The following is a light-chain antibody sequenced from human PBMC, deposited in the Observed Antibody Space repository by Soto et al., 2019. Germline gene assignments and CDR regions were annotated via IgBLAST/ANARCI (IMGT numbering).Light chain of an antibody. CDR2: GNS. J-gene: IGLJ1*01. Sequence: QAVLTQPPSVSGAPGQRVTISCTGSSSNIGAGYDVHWYQQLPGIAPKLLIYGNSNRPSGVPDRFSGSKSGTSASLAITGLQAEDEADYYCQSYDSRLSGDVFGTGTKVTVL. CDR3: QSYDSRLSGDV. CDR1: SSNIGAGYD. V-gene: IGLV1-40*01.